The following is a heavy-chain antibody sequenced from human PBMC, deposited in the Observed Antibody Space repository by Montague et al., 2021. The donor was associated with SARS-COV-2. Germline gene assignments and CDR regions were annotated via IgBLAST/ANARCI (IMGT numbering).Heavy chain of an antibody. CDR2: INYSGTT. CDR1: GGSITDRTYY. CDR3: ARHWGIAAAGN. Sequence: SETLSLTCSVSGGSITDRTYYWGCIRQSPGKGPEWIGAINYSGTTYYNPSLKSRVTISLDTAKNQFSLKMTSVTAADTAVYYCARHWGIAAAGNWGQGTPVTVSS. D-gene: IGHD6-13*01. V-gene: IGHV4-39*01. J-gene: IGHJ4*02.